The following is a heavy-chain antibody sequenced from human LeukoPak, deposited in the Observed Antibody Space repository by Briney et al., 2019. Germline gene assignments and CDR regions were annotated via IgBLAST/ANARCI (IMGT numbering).Heavy chain of an antibody. D-gene: IGHD3-22*01. CDR3: ARARRYYYDSSPNWFDP. CDR2: INHIGST. CDR1: GGSFSGYY. Sequence: SETLSLTCAVYGGSFSGYYWSWIRQPPAKGLDWIGEINHIGSTNYTPTLKSRVTISVDRSKNQFSLKLSSVTAADTAVYYCARARRYYYDSSPNWFDPWGQGTLVTVSS. J-gene: IGHJ5*02. V-gene: IGHV4-34*01.